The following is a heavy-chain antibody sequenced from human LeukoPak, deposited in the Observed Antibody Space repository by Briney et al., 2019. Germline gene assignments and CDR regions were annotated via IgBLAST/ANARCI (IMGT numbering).Heavy chain of an antibody. CDR2: IRSDGNNK. J-gene: IGHJ5*02. CDR1: GFIFSSYT. V-gene: IGHV3-30*02. Sequence: GGSLRLSCAASGFIFSSYTMSWVRQAPGKGLEWVAFIRSDGNNKYYADSVKGRFTISRDNSKNTLFLQMNSLRPEDTAVYYCAKDRDLASWGQGTLVTVSS. CDR3: AKDRDLAS.